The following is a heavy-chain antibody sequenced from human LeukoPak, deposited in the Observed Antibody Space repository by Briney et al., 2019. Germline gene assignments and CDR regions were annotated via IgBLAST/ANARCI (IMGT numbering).Heavy chain of an antibody. D-gene: IGHD5-18*01. CDR2: IKQDGSEK. CDR1: GFTFSSYW. J-gene: IGHJ4*02. CDR3: ARDTGGGYSCYDC. V-gene: IGHV3-7*01. Sequence: GGSLRLSCAASGFTFSSYWMTWIRQAPGKGLEWGANIKQDGSEKYYVDSVKGRFTTSRDNAKSSLYLQMNSLRAEDTAVYYCARDTGGGYSCYDCWGQGTLVTVSS.